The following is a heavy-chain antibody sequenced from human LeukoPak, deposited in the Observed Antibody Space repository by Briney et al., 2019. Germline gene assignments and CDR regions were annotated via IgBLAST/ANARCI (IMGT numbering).Heavy chain of an antibody. CDR3: AREMPIAAAGSAEYFQH. CDR2: INHNSGGT. V-gene: IGHV1-2*02. J-gene: IGHJ1*01. Sequence: ASVTVSCKASGYTFTGYYMHWVRQAPGQGLEWMGWINHNSGGTNYAQKFQGRVTMTRDTSISTAYMELSRLRSDDTAVYYCAREMPIAAAGSAEYFQHWGQGTLVTVSS. CDR1: GYTFTGYY. D-gene: IGHD6-13*01.